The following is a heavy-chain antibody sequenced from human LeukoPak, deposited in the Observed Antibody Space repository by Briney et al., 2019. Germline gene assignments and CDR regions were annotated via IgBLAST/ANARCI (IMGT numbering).Heavy chain of an antibody. J-gene: IGHJ5*02. CDR2: IYYSGST. V-gene: IGHV4-31*03. Sequence: MSSETLSLTCTVSGVSISCGGYYWSWLRQPSGKGLEWIGYIYYSGSTYYNPSLKSRVTISVDTSKNQFSLKLSSVTAADTAVYYCARDPSRAYCGGDCYSSWFDPWGQGTLVTVSS. CDR1: GVSISCGGYY. CDR3: ARDPSRAYCGGDCYSSWFDP. D-gene: IGHD2-21*02.